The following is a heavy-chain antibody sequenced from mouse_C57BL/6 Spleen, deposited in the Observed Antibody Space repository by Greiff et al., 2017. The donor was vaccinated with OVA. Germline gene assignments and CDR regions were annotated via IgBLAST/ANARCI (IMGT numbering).Heavy chain of an antibody. V-gene: IGHV3-6*01. CDR2: ISYDGSN. Sequence: EVKLEESGPGLVKPSQSLSLTCSVTGYSITSGYYWNWIRQFPGNKLEWMGYISYDGSNNYNPSLKNRISITRDTSKNQFFLKLNSVTTEDTATYYCARLRWSMDYWGQGTSVTVSS. CDR3: ARLRWSMDY. CDR1: GYSITSGYY. J-gene: IGHJ4*01. D-gene: IGHD1-1*02.